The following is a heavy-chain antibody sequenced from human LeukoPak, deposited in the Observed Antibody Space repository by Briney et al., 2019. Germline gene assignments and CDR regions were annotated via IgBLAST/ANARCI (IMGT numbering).Heavy chain of an antibody. Sequence: GGSLRLSCAASGFTFSSYSMNWVRQAPGKGLEWVSSISSSSSYIYYADSVKGRFTISRDNAKNSLYLQMNSLRAEDTAVYYCTREVDTAAGYYYYGMDVWGQGTTVTVSS. CDR1: GFTFSSYS. V-gene: IGHV3-21*01. CDR3: TREVDTAAGYYYYGMDV. J-gene: IGHJ6*02. D-gene: IGHD5-18*01. CDR2: ISSSSSYI.